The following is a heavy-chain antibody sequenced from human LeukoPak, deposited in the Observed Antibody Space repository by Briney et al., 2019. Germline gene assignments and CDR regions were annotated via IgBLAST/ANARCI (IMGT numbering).Heavy chain of an antibody. V-gene: IGHV3-30*04. CDR3: AKDSRRYYYDSSGYSGFDY. CDR1: GFTFSSYA. CDR2: ISYDGSNK. J-gene: IGHJ4*02. Sequence: PGGSLRLSCAASGFTFSSYAMHWVRQAPGKGLEWVAVISYDGSNKYYADSVKGRFTISRDNSKNTLYLQMNSLRAEDTAVYYCAKDSRRYYYDSSGYSGFDYWGQGTLVTVSS. D-gene: IGHD3-22*01.